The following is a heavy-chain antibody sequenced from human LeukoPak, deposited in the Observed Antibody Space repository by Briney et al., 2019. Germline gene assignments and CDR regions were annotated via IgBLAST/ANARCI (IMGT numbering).Heavy chain of an antibody. J-gene: IGHJ5*02. D-gene: IGHD2-21*01. V-gene: IGHV1-2*02. Sequence: GASMKVSCKTSGYSFTDYYMDWVRQAPGQGLEWMGWINPNSGGTSSAQKFQGRVTMTRDTSISTVYMEVSWLTSDDTAIYYCARADRLHGGPYLIGPWGQGTLVTVSS. CDR2: INPNSGGT. CDR3: ARADRLHGGPYLIGP. CDR1: GYSFTDYY.